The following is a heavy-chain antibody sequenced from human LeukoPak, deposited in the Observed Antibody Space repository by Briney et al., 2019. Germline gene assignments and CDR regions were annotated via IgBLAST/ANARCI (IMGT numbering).Heavy chain of an antibody. D-gene: IGHD6-19*01. CDR1: GGSISSYY. J-gene: IGHJ2*01. CDR2: IYYSGST. CDR3: SRVRFYSSGWYLTNGGYWYFDL. Sequence: SETLSLTCTVSGGSISSYYWSWIRQPPGKGLEWIGYIYYSGSTNYNPSLKSRVTISVDTSKNQFSLKLSSVTAADTAVYYCSRVRFYSSGWYLTNGGYWYFDLWGRGTLVTVSS. V-gene: IGHV4-59*12.